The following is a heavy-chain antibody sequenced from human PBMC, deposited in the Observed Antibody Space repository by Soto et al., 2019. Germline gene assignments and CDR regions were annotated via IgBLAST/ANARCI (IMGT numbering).Heavy chain of an antibody. V-gene: IGHV4-59*08. CDR1: GGSINSYY. Sequence: QVQLQESGPGLVKPSETLSLTCSVSGGSINSYYWGWIRQPPGKGLEWIGYIAYTGSTDYSPSLKSRVTISVDTSKNQFSLKGRSVTAADTAIYFCARHYPIGNNWNYFDYWGRGTLVTVSS. D-gene: IGHD1-1*01. CDR3: ARHYPIGNNWNYFDY. CDR2: IAYTGST. J-gene: IGHJ4*02.